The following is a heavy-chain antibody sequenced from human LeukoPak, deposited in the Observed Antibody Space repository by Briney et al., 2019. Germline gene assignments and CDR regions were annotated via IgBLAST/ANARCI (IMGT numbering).Heavy chain of an antibody. CDR3: ARDNYYDGSGYYFEPDY. V-gene: IGHV1-46*01. Sequence: GASVKVSCKASGYTFTSYYMHWVRQAPGQGLEWMGIINPSGGSTSYAQKFQGRVTMTRDTSTSTVYMELSSLRSEDTAVYYCARDNYYDGSGYYFEPDYWGQGTLVTVSS. J-gene: IGHJ4*02. CDR2: INPSGGST. D-gene: IGHD3-22*01. CDR1: GYTFTSYY.